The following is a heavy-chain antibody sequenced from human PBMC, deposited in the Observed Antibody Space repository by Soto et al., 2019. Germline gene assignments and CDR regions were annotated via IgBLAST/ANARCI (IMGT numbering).Heavy chain of an antibody. D-gene: IGHD3-16*02. CDR3: AKDPVINTFGGVIVMPDAFDI. CDR2: IWYDGSYK. J-gene: IGHJ3*02. Sequence: GGSLRLSCAASGFTFSSFGLHWVRQAPGKGLEWVAVIWYDGSYKYHADSVKGRFTISRDNSKNTLFLQMNNLRAEDTAVYYCAKDPVINTFGGVIVMPDAFDIWGQGTMVTVSS. CDR1: GFTFSSFG. V-gene: IGHV3-33*06.